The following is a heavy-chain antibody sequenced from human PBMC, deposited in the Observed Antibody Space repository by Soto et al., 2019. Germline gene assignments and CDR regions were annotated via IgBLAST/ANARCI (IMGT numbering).Heavy chain of an antibody. CDR2: ISSSGSTI. V-gene: IGHV3-11*01. CDR3: ARDIAVAVPAY. CDR1: GFTFSDYY. Sequence: GGFLRLSCAASGFTFSDYYMSWVRQAPGKGLEWVSYISSSGSTIYYADSVKGRFTISRDNAKNSLYLQMNSLRAEDTAVYYCARDIAVAVPAYCGQGTLVTVSS. J-gene: IGHJ4*02. D-gene: IGHD6-19*01.